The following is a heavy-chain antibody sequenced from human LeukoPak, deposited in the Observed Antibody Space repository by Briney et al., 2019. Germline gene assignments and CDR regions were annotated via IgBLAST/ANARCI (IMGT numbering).Heavy chain of an antibody. CDR3: AKGRGNYGDYESDY. D-gene: IGHD4-17*01. V-gene: IGHV3-23*01. J-gene: IGHJ4*02. CDR2: ISGSGDKT. Sequence: PGRSLRLSSAASGFTLSSNAMSGARPAPRKGVEWVSDISGSGDKTYYADSGKGRFTISRDNSKNTLYLQMSSLRAEDTAVYYCAKGRGNYGDYESDYWGQGTLVTVSS. CDR1: GFTLSSNA.